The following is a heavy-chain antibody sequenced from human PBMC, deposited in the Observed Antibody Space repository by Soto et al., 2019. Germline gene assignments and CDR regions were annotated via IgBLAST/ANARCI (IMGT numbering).Heavy chain of an antibody. D-gene: IGHD3-9*01. J-gene: IGHJ4*02. V-gene: IGHV3-30*02. CDR3: AKKIRYFDWSTNYFDY. Sequence: GGSLRLSCAASGFTFSSFGMHWVRQAPGKGLEWVALIFYDGSNKYYADSVKGRFTISRDNSKNTLYLQMNSLRAEDTAVYYCAKKIRYFDWSTNYFDYWGQGTLVTVSS. CDR1: GFTFSSFG. CDR2: IFYDGSNK.